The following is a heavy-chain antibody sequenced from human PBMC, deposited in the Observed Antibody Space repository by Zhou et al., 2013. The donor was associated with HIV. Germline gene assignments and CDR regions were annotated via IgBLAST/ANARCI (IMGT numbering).Heavy chain of an antibody. Sequence: QVQLVQSGAEVQKPGASVKVSCKASGYTFTSYYLHWVRQAPGQGLEWMGIINPFGGSTSYAQKFQGRVTMTRDTSTSTVYMELSSLRFEDTAVYYCARWRYNWNDGGSWYFDLWGRGTLVTVSS. D-gene: IGHD1-1*01. CDR1: GYTFTSYY. CDR2: INPFGGST. CDR3: ARWRYNWNDGGSWYFDL. J-gene: IGHJ2*01. V-gene: IGHV1-46*01.